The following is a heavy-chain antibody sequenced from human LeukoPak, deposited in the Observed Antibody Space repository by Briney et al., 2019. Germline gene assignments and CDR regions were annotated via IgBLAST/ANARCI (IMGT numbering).Heavy chain of an antibody. J-gene: IGHJ4*02. CDR1: GFTFSDYY. CDR2: ISSSSIYT. D-gene: IGHD3-16*01. CDR3: ARDVAAPGGVYFDY. V-gene: IGHV3-11*06. Sequence: PGGSLRLSCAASGFTFSDYYMSWIRQAPGKGPEWVSYISSSSIYTNYADSVKGRFTISRDNAKNSLYLQMNSLRAEDTAVYYCARDVAAPGGVYFDYWGQGTLVTVSS.